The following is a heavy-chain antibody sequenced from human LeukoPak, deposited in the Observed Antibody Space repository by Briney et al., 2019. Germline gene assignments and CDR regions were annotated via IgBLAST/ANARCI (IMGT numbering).Heavy chain of an antibody. CDR1: GYSFTNYW. CDR2: IYPGDSDT. D-gene: IGHD3-22*01. V-gene: IGHV5-51*01. Sequence: GESLKISCKGSGYSFTNYWIGWVRQMPGKGLEWMGIIYPGDSDTRYSPSFQGQVTISADKSISTAYLQWSSLKASDTAMYYCARPGVYYDSSGYYTDAFDIWGQGTMVTVSS. CDR3: ARPGVYYDSSGYYTDAFDI. J-gene: IGHJ3*02.